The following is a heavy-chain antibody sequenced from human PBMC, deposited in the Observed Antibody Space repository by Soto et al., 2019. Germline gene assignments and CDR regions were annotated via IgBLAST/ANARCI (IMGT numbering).Heavy chain of an antibody. Sequence: DVQLLESGGGLVQPEGSLRLSCAASGFTISSYAMGWVRQGPGQGLEWVAVVSIGGSTHYADSVRGRFTISRDNSKNIVSLQMNSMTAEDSAVYFCAKRRGASGHFDYWGQGALVTVSS. CDR3: AKRRGASGHFDY. V-gene: IGHV3-23*01. CDR2: VSIGGST. D-gene: IGHD1-26*01. CDR1: GFTISSYA. J-gene: IGHJ4*02.